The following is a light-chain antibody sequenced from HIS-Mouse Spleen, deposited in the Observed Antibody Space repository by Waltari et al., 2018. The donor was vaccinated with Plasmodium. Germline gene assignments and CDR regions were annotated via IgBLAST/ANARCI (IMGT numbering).Light chain of an antibody. CDR3: QQYNSYSWT. CDR1: QSISSW. J-gene: IGKJ1*01. CDR2: KAS. V-gene: IGKV1-5*03. Sequence: DIQMTQSPSTLSASVGDRVTITCRASQSISSWLAWYQQKPGKAPHLLIYKASSLESGVPSMFSGSGSGTEFTLTISSLQPDDFATYYCQQYNSYSWTFGQGTKVEIK.